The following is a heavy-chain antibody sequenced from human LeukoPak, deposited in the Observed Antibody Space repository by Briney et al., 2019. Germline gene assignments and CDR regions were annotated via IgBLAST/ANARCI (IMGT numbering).Heavy chain of an antibody. D-gene: IGHD4-17*01. J-gene: IGHJ4*02. CDR1: GFTLSSYW. CDR2: IKQDGSEK. Sequence: GGSLRLSCAASGFTLSSYWMSWVRQAPGKGLEWVANIKQDGSEKYYVDSVKGRFTISRDNAKNSLYLQMNSLRTEDAALYYCAAIRSDYGDFGIDYWGQGTLVTVSS. V-gene: IGHV3-7*03. CDR3: AAIRSDYGDFGIDY.